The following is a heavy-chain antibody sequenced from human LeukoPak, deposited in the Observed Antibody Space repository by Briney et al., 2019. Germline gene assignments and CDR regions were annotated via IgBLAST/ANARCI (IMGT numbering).Heavy chain of an antibody. J-gene: IGHJ5*02. Sequence: PGGSLRLSRAASGFTFSSYEMNWVRQAPGKGLEWVSYISSSGSTIYYADSVKGRLTISRDNAKNSLYLQMNSLRAEDTAVYYCARGTTRAWFDPWGQGTLVTVSS. CDR2: ISSSGSTI. CDR3: ARGTTRAWFDP. D-gene: IGHD1-26*01. V-gene: IGHV3-48*03. CDR1: GFTFSSYE.